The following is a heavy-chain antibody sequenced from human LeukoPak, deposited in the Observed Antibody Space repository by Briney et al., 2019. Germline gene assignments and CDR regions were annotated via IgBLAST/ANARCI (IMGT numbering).Heavy chain of an antibody. CDR2: IIPIFGTA. V-gene: IGHV1-69*01. CDR3: ARDRQLDPTEDAFDI. D-gene: IGHD1-1*01. J-gene: IGHJ3*02. CDR1: GGTFSSYA. Sequence: SVKVSCKASGGTFSSYAISWVRQAPGQGLEWMGGIIPIFGTANYAQKFQGRVTITAEESTSTAYMERSSLRSEDTAVYYCARDRQLDPTEDAFDIWGQGTMVTVSS.